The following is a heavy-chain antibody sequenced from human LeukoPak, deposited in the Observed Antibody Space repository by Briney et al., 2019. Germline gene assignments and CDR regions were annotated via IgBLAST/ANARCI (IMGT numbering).Heavy chain of an antibody. CDR1: GGSFSGYY. D-gene: IGHD6-13*01. Sequence: SETLSLTCAVYGGSFSGYYWSWIRQPPGKGLEWIGEINHNGSTNYNPSLKSRVTISVDTSKNQFSLKLSSVTAADTAVYYCARGASYSSSWYDYWGQGTLVTVSS. CDR2: INHNGST. CDR3: ARGASYSSSWYDY. J-gene: IGHJ4*02. V-gene: IGHV4-34*01.